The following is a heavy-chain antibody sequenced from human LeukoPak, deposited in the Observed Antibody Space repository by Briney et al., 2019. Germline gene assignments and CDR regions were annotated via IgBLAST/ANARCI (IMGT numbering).Heavy chain of an antibody. CDR3: ARDLRSDYYFDY. Sequence: GGSLRLSCAASGFTFSSYGMHWVRQAPGKGLEGVADIWYDGSNKYYADSVKGRFTSSRDNSKNTLYLQMNSLRDEDTAVYYCARDLRSDYYFDYWGQGTLVTVSS. CDR2: IWYDGSNK. J-gene: IGHJ4*02. CDR1: GFTFSSYG. V-gene: IGHV3-33*01.